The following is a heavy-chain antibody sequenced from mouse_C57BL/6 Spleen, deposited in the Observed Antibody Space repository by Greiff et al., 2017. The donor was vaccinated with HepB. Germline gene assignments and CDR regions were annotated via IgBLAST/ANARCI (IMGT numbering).Heavy chain of an antibody. CDR1: GFTFSSYT. Sequence: EVMLVESGGGLVKPGGSLKLSCAASGFTFSSYTMSWVRQTPEKRLEWVATISGGGGNTYYPDSVKGRFTISRDNAKNTLYLQMSSLSSEDTALYYCARPTTLVATGPFAYWGQGTLVTVSA. CDR3: ARPTTLVATGPFAY. CDR2: ISGGGGNT. J-gene: IGHJ3*01. V-gene: IGHV5-9*01. D-gene: IGHD1-1*01.